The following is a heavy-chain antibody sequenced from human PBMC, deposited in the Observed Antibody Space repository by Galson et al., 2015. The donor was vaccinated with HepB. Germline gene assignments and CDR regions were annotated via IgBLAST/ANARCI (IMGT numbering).Heavy chain of an antibody. J-gene: IGHJ4*02. V-gene: IGHV1-18*04. CDR1: GYTFTSYG. CDR3: AREGEIGDDYGDYDGGGY. D-gene: IGHD4-17*01. Sequence: SVKVSCKAPGYTFTSYGISWVRQAPGQGLEWMGWISAYNGNTNYAQKLQGRVTMTTDTSTSTAYMELRSLRSDDTAVYYCAREGEIGDDYGDYDGGGYWGQGTLVTVSS. CDR2: ISAYNGNT.